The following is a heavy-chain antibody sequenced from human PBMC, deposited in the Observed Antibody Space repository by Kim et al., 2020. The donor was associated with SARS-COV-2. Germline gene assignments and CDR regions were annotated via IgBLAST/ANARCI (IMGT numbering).Heavy chain of an antibody. CDR3: AKDLGLSAYEGLDY. CDR1: GFTFRSYG. Sequence: GGSLRLSSVVSGFTFRSYGMHWVRQAPGKGLEWVAFISSDGSTKYYTESLKGRFTVSRDNSRNVLYLQMNSLRAEDTAVYYCAKDLGLSAYEGLDYWGKGTLVTVSS. J-gene: IGHJ4*02. D-gene: IGHD5-12*01. CDR2: ISSDGSTK. V-gene: IGHV3-30*18.